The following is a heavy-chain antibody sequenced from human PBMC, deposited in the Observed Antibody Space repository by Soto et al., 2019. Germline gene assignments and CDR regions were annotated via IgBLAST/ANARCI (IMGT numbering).Heavy chain of an antibody. J-gene: IGHJ6*02. CDR2: ISSTSYYI. V-gene: IGHV3-21*01. Sequence: EVPLVESGGGLVKPGGSLRLSCAASGLTFTTSNMHRVRQAPGKGLEWVSYISSTSYYIHYADSVKGRFTISRDNAKNSLYLQVNSLRAEDTAMYYRARGNTNYGGGMDVRGQGTTVTVSS. D-gene: IGHD4-17*01. CDR1: GLTFTTSN. CDR3: ARGNTNYGGGMDV.